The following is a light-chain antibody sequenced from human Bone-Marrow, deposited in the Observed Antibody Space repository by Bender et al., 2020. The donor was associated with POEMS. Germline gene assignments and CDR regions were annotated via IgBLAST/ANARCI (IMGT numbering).Light chain of an antibody. J-gene: IGLJ3*02. CDR2: ADT. V-gene: IGLV2-23*01. CDR1: SSDVGRYNF. CDR3: FSYAGRGAWV. Sequence: QSALTQPPSTSGSPGQSVTIYCTGTSSDVGRYNFVSWYQQHPGKVPKLIIFADTERPSGVSNRFSGSKSANVASLTISGLQAEDEGDYYCFSYAGRGAWVFGGGTTLTVL.